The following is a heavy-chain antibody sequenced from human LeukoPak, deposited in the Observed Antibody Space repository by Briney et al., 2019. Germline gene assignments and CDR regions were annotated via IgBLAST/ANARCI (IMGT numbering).Heavy chain of an antibody. D-gene: IGHD1-26*01. J-gene: IGHJ5*02. V-gene: IGHV3-23*01. CDR1: RFTFSTYG. CDR2: ISDSGAYT. Sequence: GGSLRLSCAASRFTFSTYGMSWVRQAPGKGLEWVSAISDSGAYTYYADSVKGRFTISRDNSKNTLYLQMNSLRAEDTAVYYCAKDYEPLVGVHRWGDWFDPWGQGTLVTVSS. CDR3: AKDYEPLVGVHRWGDWFDP.